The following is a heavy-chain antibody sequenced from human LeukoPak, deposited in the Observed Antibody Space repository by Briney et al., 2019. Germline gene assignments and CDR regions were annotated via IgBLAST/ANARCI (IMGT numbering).Heavy chain of an antibody. J-gene: IGHJ4*02. CDR2: INPSGGST. CDR3: DRAGAAAGRGFDY. Sequence: ASVKVSCKASGYTFTGYYMHWVRQAPGQGLEWMGIINPSGGSTSYAQKFQGRVTMTRDTSTSTVYMELSSLRSEDTAVYYCDRAGAAAGRGFDYWGQGTLVTVSS. V-gene: IGHV1-46*03. CDR1: GYTFTGYY. D-gene: IGHD6-13*01.